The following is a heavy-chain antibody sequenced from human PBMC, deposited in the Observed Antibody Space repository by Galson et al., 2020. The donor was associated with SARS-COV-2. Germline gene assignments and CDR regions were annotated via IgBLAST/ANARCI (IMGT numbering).Heavy chain of an antibody. Sequence: GESLKLSCAASGFTFSSYEMNWVRQAPGKGLEWVSYISSSGSTIYYADSVKGRFTISRDNAKNSLYLQMNSLRAEDTAVYYCARDLSTRLAANTYYYYGMDVWGQGTTVTVSS. V-gene: IGHV3-48*03. CDR3: ARDLSTRLAANTYYYYGMDV. J-gene: IGHJ6*02. D-gene: IGHD2-15*01. CDR2: ISSSGSTI. CDR1: GFTFSSYE.